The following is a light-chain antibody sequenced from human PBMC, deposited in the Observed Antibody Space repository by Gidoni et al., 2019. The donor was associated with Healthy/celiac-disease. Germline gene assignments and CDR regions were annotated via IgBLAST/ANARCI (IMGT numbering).Light chain of an antibody. CDR1: SSDVGVYNY. Sequence: QSALTKPASMSGSPGQSITISCTGTSSDVGVYNYVSWYQQHPGNAPKLMIYQVSNRPSGVSNRFSGSKSGNTASLTISGLQAENEADYYCSSYTSSSRYVFGTGTKVTVL. V-gene: IGLV2-14*01. CDR2: QVS. CDR3: SSYTSSSRYV. J-gene: IGLJ1*01.